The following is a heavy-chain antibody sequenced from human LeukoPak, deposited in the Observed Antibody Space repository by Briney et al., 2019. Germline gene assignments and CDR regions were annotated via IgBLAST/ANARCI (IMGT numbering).Heavy chain of an antibody. D-gene: IGHD2-2*01. CDR3: ARAYDTSWHNFDL. V-gene: IGHV3-30*04. Sequence: GGSLRLSCAASGFTFGTFAMHWVRQAPGKGLEWVATMSYDERREYYADSVKGRFTISRDNSKNTLYLQMNSLRGEDTAVYYCARAYDTSWHNFDLWGQGSLVTVSS. J-gene: IGHJ4*02. CDR2: MSYDERRE. CDR1: GFTFGTFA.